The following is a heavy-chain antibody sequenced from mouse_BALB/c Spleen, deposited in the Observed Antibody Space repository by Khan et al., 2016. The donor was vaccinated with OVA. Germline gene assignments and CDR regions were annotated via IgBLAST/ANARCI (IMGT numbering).Heavy chain of an antibody. Sequence: QVQLKQSGAELAKPGASVKMSCKASGYTFTSYWMHWVNQRPGQGLDWIGYINPSTGYTEYHQRFKDKATLTADKSYSTAYMQLSSLTSEESAVYYGENHGSSSDGITYWGQGTLGTVAA. CDR2: INPSTGYT. CDR3: ENHGSSSDGITY. CDR1: GYTFTSYW. J-gene: IGHJ3*01. V-gene: IGHV1-7*01. D-gene: IGHD1-1*01.